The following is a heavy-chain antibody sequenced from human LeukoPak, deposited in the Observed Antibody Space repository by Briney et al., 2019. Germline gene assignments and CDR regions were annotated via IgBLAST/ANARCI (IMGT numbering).Heavy chain of an antibody. CDR3: ARVSTTVVTPGVKYFDY. J-gene: IGHJ4*02. Sequence: GGSLRLSCAASGFTFSSYSMNWVRQAPGKGLEWVSYISSSSSTIYYADSVKGRFTISRDNAKNSLYLQMNSLRAEDTAAYYCARVSTTVVTPGVKYFDYWGQGTLVTVSS. CDR1: GFTFSSYS. V-gene: IGHV3-48*04. D-gene: IGHD4-23*01. CDR2: ISSSSSTI.